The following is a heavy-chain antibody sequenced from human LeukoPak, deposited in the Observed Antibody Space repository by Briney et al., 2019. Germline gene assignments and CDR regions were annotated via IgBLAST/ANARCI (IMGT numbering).Heavy chain of an antibody. V-gene: IGHV3-7*01. CDR1: GFTFRSYW. D-gene: IGHD3-3*01. J-gene: IGHJ4*02. CDR2: IKQDRSEK. Sequence: GGSLRLSCAASGFTFRSYWMSWVRQAPGKGLELVANIKQDRSEKYYVDSVKGRFTISRDNAKNSLYLQMNSLRAEDTAVYYCARLREIPVFGVVTKSTSYFDYWGQGTLVTVSS. CDR3: ARLREIPVFGVVTKSTSYFDY.